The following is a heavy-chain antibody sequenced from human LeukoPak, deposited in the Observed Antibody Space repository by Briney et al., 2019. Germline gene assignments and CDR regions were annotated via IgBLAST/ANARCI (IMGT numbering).Heavy chain of an antibody. CDR1: GLTFSTYT. V-gene: IGHV3-21*01. CDR2: INPAGTST. CDR3: VRDFSGESGYGGY. J-gene: IGHJ4*02. Sequence: PGGSLRLSCGASGLTFSTYTMNWVRQTPGKGLEWISSINPAGTSTYYADSVKGRFTISRDAAKNSLYLQMNSLRVEDTALYYCVRDFSGESGYGGYWGPGTLVTVSS. D-gene: IGHD5-12*01.